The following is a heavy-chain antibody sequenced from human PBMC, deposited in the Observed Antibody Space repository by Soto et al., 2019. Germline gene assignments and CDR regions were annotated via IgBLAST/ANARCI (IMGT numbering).Heavy chain of an antibody. CDR3: XXXXXXAAXXINWFXP. J-gene: IGHJ5*02. D-gene: IGHD6-13*01. Sequence: TLVNPTQTLTLTCTFSGFSLSTSGVGVGWIRQPPGKALEWLALIYWDDDKRYSPSLKSRLTITKDTSKNQVVLTMTNMDXXXXXXXXXXXXXXXAAXXINWFXPWXXGTLVTVSS. V-gene: IGHV2-5*02. CDR2: IYWDDDK. CDR1: GFSLSTSGVG.